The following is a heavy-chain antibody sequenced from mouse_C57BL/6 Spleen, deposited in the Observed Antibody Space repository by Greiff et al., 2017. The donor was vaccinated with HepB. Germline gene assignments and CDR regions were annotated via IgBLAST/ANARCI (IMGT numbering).Heavy chain of an antibody. V-gene: IGHV3-6*01. Sequence: DVKLQESGPGLVKPSQSLSLTCSVTGYSITSGYYWNWIRQFPGNKLEWMGYISYDGSNNYNPSLKNRISITRDTSKNQFFLKLNSVTTEDTATYYCAKFITTVVAPYYYAMDYWGQGTSVTVSS. CDR2: ISYDGSN. D-gene: IGHD1-1*01. J-gene: IGHJ4*01. CDR1: GYSITSGYY. CDR3: AKFITTVVAPYYYAMDY.